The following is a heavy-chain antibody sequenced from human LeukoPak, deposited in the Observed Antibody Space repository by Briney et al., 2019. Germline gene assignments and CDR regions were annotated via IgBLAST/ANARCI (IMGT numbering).Heavy chain of an antibody. CDR1: GYSFTNYW. CDR3: AKHGTGTSQYYIYFGMDV. J-gene: IGHJ6*02. D-gene: IGHD1-7*01. CDR2: IYPGDSDT. Sequence: GESLKISCKGVGYSFTNYWFAFVRQMPGKGLEWMGVIYPGDSDTTYSPSFQGQVTISADKSISTAYLQWSSLKASDTAMYYCAKHGTGTSQYYIYFGMDVWGQGTTVTVSS. V-gene: IGHV5-51*01.